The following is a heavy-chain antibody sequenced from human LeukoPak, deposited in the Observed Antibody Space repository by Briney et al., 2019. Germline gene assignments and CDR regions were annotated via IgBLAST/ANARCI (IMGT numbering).Heavy chain of an antibody. D-gene: IGHD1-26*01. CDR3: ARGIAYSGRYFNYDY. V-gene: IGHV1-69*05. J-gene: IGHJ4*02. CDR2: IIPIFGTA. CDR1: GGTFSSYA. Sequence: SVKVSCKASGGTFSSYAISWVRQAPGQGLEWMGGIIPIFGTANYAQKFQGRVTITTDESTSTAYMELSSLRSEDTAVYYCARGIAYSGRYFNYDYWGQGTLVTVSS.